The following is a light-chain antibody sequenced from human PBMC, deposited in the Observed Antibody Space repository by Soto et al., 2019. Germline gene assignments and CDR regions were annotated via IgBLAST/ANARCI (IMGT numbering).Light chain of an antibody. J-gene: IGKJ3*01. CDR1: QSVSDSY. CDR2: AS. Sequence: EIVLTQSPGTLSLSPGERATLSCRASQSVSDSYLAWYQQKPGQAPRLLIYASSRATGIPDRFSGSRSGTAFTLSISRLEPADFAVYYWQHYGSSALFGPGTRVDIK. V-gene: IGKV3-20*01. CDR3: QHYGSSAL.